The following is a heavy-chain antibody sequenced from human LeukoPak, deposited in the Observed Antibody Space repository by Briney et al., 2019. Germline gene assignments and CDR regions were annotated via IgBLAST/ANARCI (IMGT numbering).Heavy chain of an antibody. CDR2: ISYDGSNK. J-gene: IGHJ1*01. CDR3: AKGYCSRTSCLPFQH. CDR1: GXTFSSYR. Sequence: GGSVTLSCAASGXTFSSYRMLWVPQAPGKGLVWVVVISYDGSNKYYADYVKGRFTIYRDNSTNTLYLQMNSLRAEDTAVYYAAKGYCSRTSCLPFQHWGQGTLVTVSS. V-gene: IGHV3-30*18. D-gene: IGHD2-2*01.